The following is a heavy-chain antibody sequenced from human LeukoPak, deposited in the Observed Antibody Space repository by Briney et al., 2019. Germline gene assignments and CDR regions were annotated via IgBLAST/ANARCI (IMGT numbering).Heavy chain of an antibody. CDR2: IYNSGST. CDR3: VRDIGWSTTIV. D-gene: IGHD5-24*01. V-gene: IGHV4-38-2*02. Sequence: SETLSLTRTVSGYPIDSGYYWGWIPHPPGKGLEWIGSIYNSGSTYYNPSLNDRVPISIDTSKTQFPLHLTSVTATDTAVYYCVRDIGWSTTIVWGQGILVTVSS. CDR1: GYPIDSGYY. J-gene: IGHJ4*02.